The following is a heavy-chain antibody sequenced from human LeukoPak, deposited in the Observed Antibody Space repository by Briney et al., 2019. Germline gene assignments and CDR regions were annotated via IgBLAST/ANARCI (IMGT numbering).Heavy chain of an antibody. Sequence: SETLSLTCRVSGDTKNNFYWSWIRQPPGKGLEWLGYMYYSGTSNYNPSLMGRATMSLDTSKNQFSLKLTSVTAADTAVYFCARAEIVGASPRRPPRRHIDVWGKGTTVIVSS. V-gene: IGHV4-59*01. CDR3: ARAEIVGASPRRPPRRHIDV. J-gene: IGHJ6*03. D-gene: IGHD1-26*01. CDR2: MYYSGTS. CDR1: GDTKNNFY.